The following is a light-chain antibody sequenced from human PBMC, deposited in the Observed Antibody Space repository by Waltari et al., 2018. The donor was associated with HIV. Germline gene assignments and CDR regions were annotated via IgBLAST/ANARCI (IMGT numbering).Light chain of an antibody. CDR2: SNN. CDR3: AAWDDSLNGLL. J-gene: IGLJ2*01. V-gene: IGLV1-44*01. CDR1: SSNIGSNA. Sequence: QSVLTQPPSASGTPGQGVTISCSGSSSNIGSNAVNWYRQLPGTAPKVLIYSNNKRPAGVPDRFSGSKSGTSASLAISGLQSEDDADYYCAAWDDSLNGLLFGGGTKLTVL.